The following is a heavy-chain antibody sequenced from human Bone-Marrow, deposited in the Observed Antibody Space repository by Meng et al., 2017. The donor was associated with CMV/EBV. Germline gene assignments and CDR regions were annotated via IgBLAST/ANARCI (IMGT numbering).Heavy chain of an antibody. CDR2: IHSDGNT. CDR1: GFTFSSYW. J-gene: IGHJ4*02. Sequence: GGSLRLSCAASGFTFSSYWMHWVRQAPGRGLKWVSVIHSDGNTYYADSVKGRFTISRDNSKNTLYLQLNSLRAEDTAVYYCAKLEYSSSWYLDYWGQGTRVTVYS. CDR3: AKLEYSSSWYLDY. D-gene: IGHD6-13*01. V-gene: IGHV3-53*01.